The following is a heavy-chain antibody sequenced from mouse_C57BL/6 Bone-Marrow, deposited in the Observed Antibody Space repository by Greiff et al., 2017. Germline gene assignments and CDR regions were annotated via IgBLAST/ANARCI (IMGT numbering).Heavy chain of an antibody. CDR1: GYTFTSYW. Sequence: QVQLQQPGAELVRPGTSVKLSCKASGYTFTSYWMLWVKQRPGQGLEWIGVIDPSDSYTNYNQKFKGKATLTVDTSSSTAYMQLSSLTSEDSAVFYCARDYDYDGAWFAYWGQGTLVTVSA. V-gene: IGHV1-59*01. J-gene: IGHJ3*01. CDR3: ARDYDYDGAWFAY. CDR2: IDPSDSYT. D-gene: IGHD2-4*01.